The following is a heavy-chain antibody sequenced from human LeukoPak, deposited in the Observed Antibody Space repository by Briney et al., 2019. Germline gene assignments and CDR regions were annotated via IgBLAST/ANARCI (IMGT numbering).Heavy chain of an antibody. V-gene: IGHV3-66*01. Sequence: PGGSLRLSCAASGFTVSSYYMTWVRQAPGKGLEWVSVMYSGGSTYYADSVKGRVAISRDNSQNTVFLQMNSVRVEDTAVYYCAKPARGLGIQYGLDTWGQGTQVTVSS. D-gene: IGHD3-16*01. CDR1: GFTVSSYY. J-gene: IGHJ5*02. CDR2: MYSGGST. CDR3: AKPARGLGIQYGLDT.